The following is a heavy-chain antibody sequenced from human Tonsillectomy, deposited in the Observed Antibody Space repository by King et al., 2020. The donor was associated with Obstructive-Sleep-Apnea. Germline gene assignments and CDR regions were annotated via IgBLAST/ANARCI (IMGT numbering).Heavy chain of an antibody. CDR1: RGSISSYY. J-gene: IGHJ4*02. CDR2: IYYTGST. CDR3: ARLYGDYLDY. D-gene: IGHD4-17*01. V-gene: IGHV4-59*08. Sequence: QLQESGPGLVKPSGTLSLTCTVSRGSISSYYWSWIRQPPGKGLEWIGYIYYTGSTNYNPSLKSRVTISVDTSKNQFSLKLSSVTAADTAVYYCARLYGDYLDYWGQGALVTVSS.